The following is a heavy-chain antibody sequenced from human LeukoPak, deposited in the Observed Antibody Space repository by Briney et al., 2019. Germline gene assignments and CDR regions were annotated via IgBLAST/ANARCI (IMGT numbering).Heavy chain of an antibody. J-gene: IGHJ6*03. CDR1: GYTFTSYG. CDR3: ARVPNYGDYAYYYYYMDV. V-gene: IGHV1-18*01. D-gene: IGHD4-17*01. Sequence: SVKVSCKASGYTFTSYGISWVRQAPGQGLEWMGWISAFNGNTNYAQKLQGRVTMTTDTSTSTAYMERRSLRSDDTAVYYCARVPNYGDYAYYYYYMDVWGRGTTVTVSS. CDR2: ISAFNGNT.